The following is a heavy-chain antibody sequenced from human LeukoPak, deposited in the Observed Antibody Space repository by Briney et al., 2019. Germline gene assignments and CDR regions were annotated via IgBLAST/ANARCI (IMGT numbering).Heavy chain of an antibody. D-gene: IGHD2-2*02. CDR2: INTDGSYT. CDR1: GFTFSNYW. Sequence: PGGSLRLSCAASGFTFSNYWMHWVRQAPGKGLVWVSRINTDGSYTNCADSVKGRFTISRDNAKNSLYLQMNSLRAEDTAVYYCARAAPYCSSTSCYSDYWGQGTLVTVSS. J-gene: IGHJ4*02. V-gene: IGHV3-74*01. CDR3: ARAAPYCSSTSCYSDY.